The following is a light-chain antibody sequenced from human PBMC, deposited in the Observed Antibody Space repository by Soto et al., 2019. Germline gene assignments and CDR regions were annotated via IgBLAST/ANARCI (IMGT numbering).Light chain of an antibody. CDR1: QSVSSNN. Sequence: EIVLTQSPGTLSLSPGERATLSCRASQSVSSNNLAWYQRQPGQAPRVRIYASSNRATGVPDRFSGTGSGTDFTRTISRLEPEDFAMYYCQQYGRSPYTFGQGNKLEIK. CDR3: QQYGRSPYT. CDR2: ASS. V-gene: IGKV3-20*01. J-gene: IGKJ2*01.